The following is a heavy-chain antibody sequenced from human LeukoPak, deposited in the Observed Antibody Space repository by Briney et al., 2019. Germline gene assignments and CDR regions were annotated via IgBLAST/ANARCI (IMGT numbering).Heavy chain of an antibody. CDR1: RYTFTDYY. CDR3: ARGGWSLGYCSSSSCLDWFDP. J-gene: IGHJ5*02. CDR2: INPNSGGT. V-gene: IGHV1-2*02. Sequence: ASVKVSCKASRYTFTDYYMHWVRQAPGQGLEWMGWINPNSGGTNYAQKFQGRVTMTRDTSISTAYMELSRLRSDDTAVYYCARGGWSLGYCSSSSCLDWFDPRGEGTLVTVSS. D-gene: IGHD2-2*01.